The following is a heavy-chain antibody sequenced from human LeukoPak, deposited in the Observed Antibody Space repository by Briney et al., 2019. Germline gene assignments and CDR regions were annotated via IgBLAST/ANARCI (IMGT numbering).Heavy chain of an antibody. J-gene: IGHJ3*02. CDR2: INPSGTT. D-gene: IGHD6-19*01. CDR1: GGSLSGYY. Sequence: PSETLSLTCVVSGGSLSGYYWGWIRQVSGKGLEWIAEINPSGTTYYNPSLKSRVTISVDTSKNQFSLKLSSVTAADTAVYYCARYYSSGGGTRDAFDIWGQGTMVTVSS. V-gene: IGHV4-34*01. CDR3: ARYYSSGGGTRDAFDI.